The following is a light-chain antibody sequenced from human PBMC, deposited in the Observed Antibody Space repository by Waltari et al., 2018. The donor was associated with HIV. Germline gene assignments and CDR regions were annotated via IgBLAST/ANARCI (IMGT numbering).Light chain of an antibody. CDR3: QVWDTSSDRVI. CDR1: NIGSKD. V-gene: IGLV3-21*02. J-gene: IGLJ2*01. Sequence: SYVLTQPPSVSVAPGQTARITCGGNNIGSKDVHWYQQKPGQAPVVVVYDYTDRPSGIPERFSGSNSRHTATLTISRVEAGDEADYHCQVWDTSSDRVIFGGGTKLTVL. CDR2: DYT.